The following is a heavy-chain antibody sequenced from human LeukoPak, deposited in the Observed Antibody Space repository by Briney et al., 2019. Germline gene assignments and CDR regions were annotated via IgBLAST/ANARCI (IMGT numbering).Heavy chain of an antibody. Sequence: ASVKVSCKASGYTFTGYPMHWVRQAPGQGLEWMGRINPNSGGTNYAQKFQGRVTMTRDTSISTAYMELSSLRSDDTAVYYCARDRLAAGGSGAWGQGTLVTVSS. D-gene: IGHD6-13*01. CDR3: ARDRLAAGGSGA. V-gene: IGHV1-2*06. CDR1: GYTFTGYP. CDR2: INPNSGGT. J-gene: IGHJ5*02.